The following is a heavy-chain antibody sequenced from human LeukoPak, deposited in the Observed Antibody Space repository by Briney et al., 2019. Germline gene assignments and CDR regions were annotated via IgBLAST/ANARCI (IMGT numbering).Heavy chain of an antibody. CDR2: IYYSGST. D-gene: IGHD6-13*01. CDR3: ARDVRGLYYSSSWSNWFDP. J-gene: IGHJ5*02. V-gene: IGHV4-38-2*02. CDR1: GYSISRGYS. Sequence: PSETLSLTCTVSGYSISRGYSWGWIRQPPGKGLEWIGSIYYSGSTYYNPSLKSRVTISVDTSKNQFSLKLSSVTAADTAVYYCARDVRGLYYSSSWSNWFDPWGQGTLVTVSS.